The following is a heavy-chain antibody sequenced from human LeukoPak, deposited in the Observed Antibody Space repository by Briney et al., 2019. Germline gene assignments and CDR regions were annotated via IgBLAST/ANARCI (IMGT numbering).Heavy chain of an antibody. CDR3: ARRSPEYYYYAMDV. D-gene: IGHD1-14*01. Sequence: KPGGSLRLSCAASGFTFSSYSMNWVRQAPGKGLEWVSSISSSSSYIYYADSVKGRFTISRDNAKNSLYLQMNSLRAEDTAVYYCARRSPEYYYYAMDVWGQGTTVTVSS. V-gene: IGHV3-21*01. CDR2: ISSSSSYI. J-gene: IGHJ6*02. CDR1: GFTFSSYS.